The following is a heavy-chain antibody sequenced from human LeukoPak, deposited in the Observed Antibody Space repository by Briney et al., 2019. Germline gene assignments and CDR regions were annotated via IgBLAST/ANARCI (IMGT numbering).Heavy chain of an antibody. D-gene: IGHD6-19*01. V-gene: IGHV7-4-1*02. CDR3: AREYSSGWLNAFDI. J-gene: IGHJ3*02. CDR2: INTNTGNP. Sequence: ASVKVSCKASGYTFTSYAMNWVRQAPGQGLEWMGWINTNTGNPTYAQGFTGRFVFSLDTSVSTAYLQISSLKAEDTAVYYCAREYSSGWLNAFDIWGQGTMVTVSS. CDR1: GYTFTSYA.